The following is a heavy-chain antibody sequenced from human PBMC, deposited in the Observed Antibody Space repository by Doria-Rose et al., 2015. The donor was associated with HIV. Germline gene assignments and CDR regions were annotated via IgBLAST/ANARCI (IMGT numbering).Heavy chain of an antibody. CDR3: ARIKSSRWYHKYYFDF. V-gene: IGHV2-26*01. J-gene: IGHJ4*02. D-gene: IGHD6-13*01. CDR1: GVSLSSPGMG. CDR2: IFSVDER. Sequence: QVTLKESGPVLVKPTETLTLTCTVSGVSLSSPGMGVSWIRQPPGKALEWLANIFSVDERSYKTSLKSRLTISRGTSKSQVVLTMTDMDPVDTATYYCARIKSSRWYHKYYFDFWGQGTLVIVPA.